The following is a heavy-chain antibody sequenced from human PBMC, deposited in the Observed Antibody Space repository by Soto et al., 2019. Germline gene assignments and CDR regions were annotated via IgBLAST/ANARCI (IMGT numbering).Heavy chain of an antibody. D-gene: IGHD5-18*01. CDR1: GFTFSSYA. Sequence: EGQLLESGGGLVQPGGSLRLSCAASGFTFSSYAMSWVRQAPGKGLEWVSAISGSGGSTYYADSVKGRFTISRDNSKNTLYLQMTSLRAEDTAVYYCAKNGGYSYGYAVVSWFDPWGQGTLVTVSS. CDR3: AKNGGYSYGYAVVSWFDP. V-gene: IGHV3-23*01. J-gene: IGHJ5*02. CDR2: ISGSGGST.